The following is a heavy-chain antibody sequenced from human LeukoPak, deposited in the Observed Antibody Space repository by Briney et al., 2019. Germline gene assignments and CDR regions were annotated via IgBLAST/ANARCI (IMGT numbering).Heavy chain of an antibody. Sequence: GEALKISCKGSGYSFSSYWISWVRQMPGKGLEWMVRIDPGDSFTKYRPSLEGRVTISADKSLSTVYLQWSSLKASDTAIYYCARDGGGVSSWVSHWGQGTLVTVSS. CDR1: GYSFSSYW. J-gene: IGHJ4*02. CDR3: ARDGGGVSSWVSH. V-gene: IGHV5-10-1*01. D-gene: IGHD2-8*02. CDR2: IDPGDSFT.